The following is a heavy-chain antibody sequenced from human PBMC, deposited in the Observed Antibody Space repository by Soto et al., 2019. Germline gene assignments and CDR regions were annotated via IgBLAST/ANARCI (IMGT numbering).Heavy chain of an antibody. D-gene: IGHD4-4*01. Sequence: PGESKKISCRGSEYKFAGYWVGWVRKITGKGLEWMGIIYPGDSDTRYSPSFQGQVTISADKSISTAYLQWSSLKASDTAMYYCARFYSNYHYYYYMDVWGKGTTVTVSS. CDR1: EYKFAGYW. V-gene: IGHV5-51*01. J-gene: IGHJ6*03. CDR2: IYPGDSDT. CDR3: ARFYSNYHYYYYMDV.